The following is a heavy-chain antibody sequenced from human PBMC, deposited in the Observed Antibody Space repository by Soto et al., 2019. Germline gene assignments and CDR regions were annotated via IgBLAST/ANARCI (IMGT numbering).Heavy chain of an antibody. Sequence: QVQLVQSGAEVKKPGASVKVSCKASGYTFTSYGISWVRQAPGQGLEWMGWISAYNGNTNYAQKLQGRVTMTTDTSTSTAYMELRSLRSDDTAVYSCARALSTMVRGVPYPWAYWGQGTLVTVSS. CDR1: GYTFTSYG. D-gene: IGHD3-10*01. CDR3: ARALSTMVRGVPYPWAY. V-gene: IGHV1-18*01. J-gene: IGHJ4*02. CDR2: ISAYNGNT.